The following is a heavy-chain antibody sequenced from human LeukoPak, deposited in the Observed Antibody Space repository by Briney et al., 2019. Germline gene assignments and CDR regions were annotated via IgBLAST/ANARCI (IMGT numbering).Heavy chain of an antibody. J-gene: IGHJ3*02. D-gene: IGHD1-26*01. CDR2: ISYLDGTT. CDR1: GFTFSTYS. Sequence: GGSLRLSCAASGFTFSTYSMNWVRQAPGKGLEWVSYISYLDGTTFYADSVKGRFTISRDNVKNSLSLQMNSLRVEDTAVYYCARRYSGAARAFDIWGQGTMVTVSS. CDR3: ARRYSGAARAFDI. V-gene: IGHV3-48*04.